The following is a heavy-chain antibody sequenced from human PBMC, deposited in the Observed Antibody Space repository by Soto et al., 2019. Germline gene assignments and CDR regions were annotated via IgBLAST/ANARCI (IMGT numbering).Heavy chain of an antibody. V-gene: IGHV3-23*01. CDR3: AKCLGYSIGRGPIHY. J-gene: IGHJ4*02. CDR1: GFTFSDSA. Sequence: GGSLRLSCVASGFTFSDSAMGWVHQAPGKGLEWVSGIRGSGGSTYNADSVKGRFTISRDNSKNTLYLQMNSLRAEDTAVYYCAKCLGYSIGRGPIHYWGQGTLVTVSS. D-gene: IGHD3-22*01. CDR2: IRGSGGST.